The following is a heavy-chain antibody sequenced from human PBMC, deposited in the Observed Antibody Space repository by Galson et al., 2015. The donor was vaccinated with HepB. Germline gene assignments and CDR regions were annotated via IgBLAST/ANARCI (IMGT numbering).Heavy chain of an antibody. J-gene: IGHJ3*02. CDR1: GASVSSNSAA. D-gene: IGHD5-24*01. Sequence: AISGASVSSNSAAWNWIRQSPSRGLEWLGRTYYRSKWYNDYAVSVKSRITINPDTSKNQFSLQLNSVTPEDTAVYYCARNGRDGYNDAFDIWGQGTMVTVSS. CDR2: TYYRSKWYN. V-gene: IGHV6-1*01. CDR3: ARNGRDGYNDAFDI.